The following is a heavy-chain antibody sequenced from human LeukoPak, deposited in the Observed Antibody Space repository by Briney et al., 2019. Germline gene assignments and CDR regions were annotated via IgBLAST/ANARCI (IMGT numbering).Heavy chain of an antibody. D-gene: IGHD2-15*01. CDR1: GGSISSYY. CDR3: ARVASRILGYYYGMDV. J-gene: IGHJ6*04. V-gene: IGHV4-59*01. Sequence: SETLSLTCTVSGGSISSYYWSWIRQPPGKGLEWIGYIYYSGSTNYNPSLKSRVTISVDTSKNQFSLKLSSVTAADTAVYYCARVASRILGYYYGMDVWGKGTTVTVSS. CDR2: IYYSGST.